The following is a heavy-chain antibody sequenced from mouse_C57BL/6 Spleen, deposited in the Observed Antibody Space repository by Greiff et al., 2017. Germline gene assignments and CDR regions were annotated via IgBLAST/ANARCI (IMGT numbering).Heavy chain of an antibody. CDR1: GYTFTDYY. CDR2: IYPGSGNT. V-gene: IGHV1-76*01. J-gene: IGHJ4*01. CDR3: ARKELTTVVEDYAMDY. Sequence: QVQLQQSGAELVRPGASVKLSCKASGYTFTDYYINWVKQRPGQGLEWIARIYPGSGNTYYNEKFKGKAPLTAEKSSSTAYMQLSSLTSEDSAVYFGARKELTTVVEDYAMDYWGQGTSVTVSS. D-gene: IGHD1-1*01.